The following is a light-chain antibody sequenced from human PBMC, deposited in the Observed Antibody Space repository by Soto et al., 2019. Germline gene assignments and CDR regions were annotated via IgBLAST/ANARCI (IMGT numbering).Light chain of an antibody. CDR3: LQHNSLPYT. J-gene: IGKJ2*01. V-gene: IGKV3-20*01. CDR1: QSVSSSY. CDR2: GAS. Sequence: EIVLTQSPGTLSLSPGERATLSCRASQSVSSSYLAWYQQKPGQAPRLLIYGASSRATGIPDRFSGSGSGTDFTLTISRLEPEDFGTYFCLQHNSLPYTFGQGTKVDIK.